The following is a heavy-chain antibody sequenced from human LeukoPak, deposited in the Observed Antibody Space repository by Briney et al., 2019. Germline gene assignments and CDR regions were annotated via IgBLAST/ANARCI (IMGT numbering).Heavy chain of an antibody. CDR3: ASNPPNTGDFYY. V-gene: IGHV1-8*01. CDR2: MSPNSGDT. J-gene: IGHJ4*02. Sequence: ASVKVSCKTSGYTFTNLDINWLRQAPGQGLEWMGWMSPNSGDTGYAQKFQGRVSMTRDTSISTAYMELSSLRPEDTDVYYCASNPPNTGDFYYWGLGSLVTVSS. CDR1: GYTFTNLD. D-gene: IGHD1-1*01.